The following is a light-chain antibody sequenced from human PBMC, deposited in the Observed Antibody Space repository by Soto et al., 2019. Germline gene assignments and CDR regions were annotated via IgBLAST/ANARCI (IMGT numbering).Light chain of an antibody. CDR3: QQCGSLPGT. Sequence: EIVLTQSPGTLSLSPGERATLSCRASQSVSSSYLAWYQHKPGQAPRLLIYGASSRATGIPDRFSGSGSGTDFTLTISRLESEDFAVYYCQQCGSLPGTFGQGTKVDIK. V-gene: IGKV3-20*01. CDR2: GAS. J-gene: IGKJ1*01. CDR1: QSVSSSY.